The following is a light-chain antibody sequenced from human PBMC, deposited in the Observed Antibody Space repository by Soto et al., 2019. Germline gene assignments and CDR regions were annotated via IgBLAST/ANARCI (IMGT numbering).Light chain of an antibody. CDR1: QAISTY. CDR3: LKYSVLPWK. J-gene: IGKJ1*01. Sequence: DIQMTQSPSSLSASLGDNVTFTCRASQAISTYLAWYQQRPGRGPKLLIYDASTLQSGVPSRFSGSGSATDFTLTVTSLQPEDFATYYCLKYSVLPWKFGQGTNVEI. V-gene: IGKV1-27*01. CDR2: DAS.